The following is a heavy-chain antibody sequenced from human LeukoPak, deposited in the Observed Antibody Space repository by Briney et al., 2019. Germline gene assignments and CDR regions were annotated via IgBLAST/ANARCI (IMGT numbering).Heavy chain of an antibody. CDR2: ISHSGST. CDR3: ARLPPPGGYDSH. D-gene: IGHD5-12*01. CDR1: GGSFSGYY. Sequence: PSETLSLTCAVYGGSFSGYYWSWIRQPPGKGLEWIGEISHSGSTNYNPSLKSRVTISVDTSKNHFSLKLSSVTAADTAVYYCARLPPPGGYDSHWGQGTLVTVSS. J-gene: IGHJ4*02. V-gene: IGHV4-34*01.